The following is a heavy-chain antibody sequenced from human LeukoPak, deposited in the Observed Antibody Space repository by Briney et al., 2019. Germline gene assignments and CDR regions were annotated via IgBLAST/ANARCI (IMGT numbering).Heavy chain of an antibody. J-gene: IGHJ4*02. Sequence: PSETLSLTCTVSGGSISSGYYFWSWIRQPAGKGLEWIGRIHTSGSTNYNPSLKSRVTISVDTSKNQFSLKLSSVTAADTAVYYCARRLSWGMTTVDYWGQGTLVTVSS. CDR2: IHTSGST. V-gene: IGHV4-61*02. CDR3: ARRLSWGMTTVDY. D-gene: IGHD4-11*01. CDR1: GGSISSGYYF.